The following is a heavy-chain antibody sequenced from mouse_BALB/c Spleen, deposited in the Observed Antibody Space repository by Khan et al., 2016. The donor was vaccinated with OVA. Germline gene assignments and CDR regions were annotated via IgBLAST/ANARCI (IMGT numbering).Heavy chain of an antibody. J-gene: IGHJ1*01. CDR2: INTNTGEP. D-gene: IGHD2-1*01. Sequence: QIQLVQSGPELKKPGETVKISCKASGYTFTNYGMNWVKQAPGKGLKWMGWINTNTGEPTYAEEFKGRFAFSLETSASTAYLQINNLNNEDTATYFCARRSIYYGYFDVWGAGTTVTVSS. V-gene: IGHV9-3*02. CDR1: GYTFTNYG. CDR3: ARRSIYYGYFDV.